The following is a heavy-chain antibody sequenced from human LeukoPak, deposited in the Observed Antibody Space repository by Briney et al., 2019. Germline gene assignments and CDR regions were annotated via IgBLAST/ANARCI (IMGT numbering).Heavy chain of an antibody. CDR3: ATRGY. CDR1: GGSISSDY. Sequence: SETLSLTCTVSGGSISSDYWQWIRQPPGKGLEWIGYIYNSGSNNYNPSLKSRVTVSIDTSKNQFSLKLTSVTAADTAVYYCATRGYWGQGTLVTVSS. CDR2: IYNSGSN. D-gene: IGHD3-10*01. V-gene: IGHV4-59*08. J-gene: IGHJ4*02.